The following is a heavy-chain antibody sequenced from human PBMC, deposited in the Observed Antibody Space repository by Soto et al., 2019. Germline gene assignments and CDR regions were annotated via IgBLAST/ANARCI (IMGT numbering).Heavy chain of an antibody. J-gene: IGHJ4*02. D-gene: IGHD5-12*01. CDR1: GLDFRIYE. CDR2: IGSTGSTI. V-gene: IGHV3-48*03. Sequence: HPGGSLRLSCEASGLDFRIYEMNWVRQAPGKGLEWLSYIGSTGSTIYYADSVKGRFTISRDDGKNSVYLQMNTLRAEDTAVYYCARRGYSGYDWGWYFDFWGQGTPVTVLL. CDR3: ARRGYSGYDWGWYFDF.